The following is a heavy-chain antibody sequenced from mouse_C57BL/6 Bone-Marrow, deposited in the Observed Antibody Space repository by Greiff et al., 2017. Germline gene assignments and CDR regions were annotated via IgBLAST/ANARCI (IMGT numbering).Heavy chain of an antibody. CDR3: ASDELSFDY. CDR1: GYTFTSYW. CDR2: IHPNSGST. V-gene: IGHV1-64*01. J-gene: IGHJ2*01. Sequence: VQLQQPGAELVKPGASVKLSCKASGYTFTSYWMHWVKQRPGQGLEWIGMIHPNSGSTNYNAKFKSKATLTVDKSSSTAYMQLSSLTSEDSAVYYCASDELSFDYWGQGTTLTVSS.